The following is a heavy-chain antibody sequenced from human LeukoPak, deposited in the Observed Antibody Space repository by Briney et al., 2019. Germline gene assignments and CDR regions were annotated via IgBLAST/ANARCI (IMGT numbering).Heavy chain of an antibody. CDR1: GFTFSGSA. Sequence: GGSLRLSCATSGFTFSGSALHWVRQASGQGLEWVGRISSKAHRYATAYAASVKGRFTVSRDDSKNMAYLQMNSLKTEDTAIYYCTRRHYGDYVVDNWGQGTLVTVSS. D-gene: IGHD4-17*01. CDR3: TRRHYGDYVVDN. CDR2: ISSKAHRYAT. J-gene: IGHJ4*02. V-gene: IGHV3-73*01.